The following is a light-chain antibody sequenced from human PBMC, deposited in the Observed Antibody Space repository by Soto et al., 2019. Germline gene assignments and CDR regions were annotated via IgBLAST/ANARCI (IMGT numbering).Light chain of an antibody. J-gene: IGKJ5*01. CDR2: DDS. Sequence: EIVLTQSPATLSSSPGERATLSCRASQSVSTFLAWYQQKPGQAPRLVIYDDSNRATGIPARFSGSGSGTDFTLTISRLEPEDFAVYYCQQYGSSITFGQGTRLEIK. V-gene: IGKV3-11*01. CDR1: QSVSTF. CDR3: QQYGSSIT.